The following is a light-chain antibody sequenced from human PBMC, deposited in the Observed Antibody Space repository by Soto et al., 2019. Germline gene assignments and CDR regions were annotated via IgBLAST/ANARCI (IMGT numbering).Light chain of an antibody. CDR3: QQTYTTLIT. CDR1: QNISSY. Sequence: DIQMTQSPSSLSTSVGDRVTITSRASQNISSYLHWYQQKPGKAPKLLIYAASSLLSGVPSRFSGSGSGTDFTLTISSLQPEDFATYYCQQTYTTLITFGQGTRLEIK. CDR2: AAS. V-gene: IGKV1-39*01. J-gene: IGKJ5*01.